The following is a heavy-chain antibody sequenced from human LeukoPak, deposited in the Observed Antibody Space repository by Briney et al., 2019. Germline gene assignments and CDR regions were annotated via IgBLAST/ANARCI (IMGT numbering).Heavy chain of an antibody. CDR3: AKDLENSGSYPYFDY. V-gene: IGHV3-23*01. Sequence: GGSLRLSCAASGFTFSSYGMSWVRQAPGKGLEWVSAISGSGGSTYYADSVKGRFTISRDNSKNTLYLQMNSLRAEDTAVYYCAKDLENSGSYPYFDYWGQGTLVTVSS. CDR1: GFTFSSYG. D-gene: IGHD1-26*01. CDR2: ISGSGGST. J-gene: IGHJ4*02.